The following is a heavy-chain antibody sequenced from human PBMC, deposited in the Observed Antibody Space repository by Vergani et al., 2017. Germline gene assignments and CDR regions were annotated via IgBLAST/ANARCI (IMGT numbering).Heavy chain of an antibody. CDR3: ASPKGRAELQHSDY. D-gene: IGHD1-14*01. Sequence: VQLVESGGGLVQPGGSLRLSCSASGFTFSSYAMHWVRQAPGKGLEYVSAISSNGGSTYYADSVKGRFTISRDNSKNTLYLQMNSLRAEDTAVYYCASPKGRAELQHSDYWGQGTLVTVSS. J-gene: IGHJ4*02. CDR2: ISSNGGST. V-gene: IGHV3-64*04. CDR1: GFTFSSYA.